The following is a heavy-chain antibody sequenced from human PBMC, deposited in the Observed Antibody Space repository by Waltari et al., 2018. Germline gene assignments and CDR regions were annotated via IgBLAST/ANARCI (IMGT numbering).Heavy chain of an antibody. CDR1: GGTFSSYA. Sequence: QVQLVQSGAEVKKPGSSVKVSCKASGGTFSSYAISWVRQAPGHGLEWMGGIIPIVGTANYAQKFQGRVTITADESTSTAYMELSSLRAEDTAVYYCARSLGGPPDHYYYYGMDVWGQGTTVTVSS. CDR2: IIPIVGTA. V-gene: IGHV1-69*01. CDR3: ARSLGGPPDHYYYYGMDV. D-gene: IGHD2-15*01. J-gene: IGHJ6*02.